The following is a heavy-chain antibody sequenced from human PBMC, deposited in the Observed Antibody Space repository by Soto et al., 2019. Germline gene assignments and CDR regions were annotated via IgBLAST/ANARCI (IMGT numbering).Heavy chain of an antibody. CDR3: VASLAASGLNWLDP. Sequence: DILSITCIFSGGCMSEKYWNWVRHPPGKGLEWIGLIFANGHNDYNPSLKSRVTMSVDASKNQFSLRLTSMTAADTAVYYCVASLAASGLNWLDPWGRGTLVTVSS. CDR1: GGCMSEKY. D-gene: IGHD6-13*01. CDR2: IFANGHN. J-gene: IGHJ5*02. V-gene: IGHV4-4*07.